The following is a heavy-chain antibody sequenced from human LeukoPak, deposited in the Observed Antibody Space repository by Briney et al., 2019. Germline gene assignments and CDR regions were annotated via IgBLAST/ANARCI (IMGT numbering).Heavy chain of an antibody. CDR1: GFTVSNYT. Sequence: GGSLRLSCAASGFTVSNYTINWVRQPPGKGLEWVSSISRRSTYIYYADSVKGRSTISKDNAKNSLYLQMDSLRAEDTAVYYCARAQVGYNWFDPWGQGTLVTVSS. D-gene: IGHD1-26*01. V-gene: IGHV3-21*01. CDR3: ARAQVGYNWFDP. CDR2: ISRRSTYI. J-gene: IGHJ5*02.